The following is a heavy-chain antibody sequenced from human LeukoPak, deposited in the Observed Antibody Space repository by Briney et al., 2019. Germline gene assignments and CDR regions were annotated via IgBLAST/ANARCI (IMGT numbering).Heavy chain of an antibody. CDR3: ARGRQQWRYAFDI. J-gene: IGHJ3*02. CDR1: GGSISSYY. D-gene: IGHD6-19*01. CDR2: IYYSGST. Sequence: PSETLSLTCTVSGGSISSYYWSWIRQPPGKGLEWIGYIYYSGSTNYNPSLKSRVTISVDTSKNQFSLKLSSVTAADTAAYYCARGRQQWRYAFDIWGQGTMVTVSS. V-gene: IGHV4-59*01.